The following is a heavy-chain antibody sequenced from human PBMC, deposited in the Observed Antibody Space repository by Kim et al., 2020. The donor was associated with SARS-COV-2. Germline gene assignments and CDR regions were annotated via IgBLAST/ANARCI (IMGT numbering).Heavy chain of an antibody. CDR3: TVDKLEERQFAD. D-gene: IGHD5-12*01. Sequence: SLLLSCPPPVFPLRPPLLLFFLPSPFPLLEWVGRVKSNRDGGTRDYAAPGKVRCTISGSSSKDTLYLQMNSLKTEDTAVYYCTVDKLEERQFADWGQGTLATVSP. V-gene: IGHV3-15*01. J-gene: IGHJ4*02. CDR2: VKSNRDGGTR. CDR1: VFPLRPPL.